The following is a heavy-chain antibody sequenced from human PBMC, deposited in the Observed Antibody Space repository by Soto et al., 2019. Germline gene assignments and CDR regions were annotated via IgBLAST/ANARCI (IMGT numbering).Heavy chain of an antibody. V-gene: IGHV3-33*08. CDR1: GFTFTSYD. J-gene: IGHJ6*02. CDR2: IWHDGSNK. Sequence: QVQLVESGGGVVHPGRSLRLSCAASGFTFTSYDMHWVRQAPGKGLEWVAVIWHDGSNKYYADSVKGRITISRDNSKNTVYLQMNSLRAEDTAIYYCAGVIFIPSYYGMDVWGQGTPVTVSS. D-gene: IGHD2-21*01. CDR3: AGVIFIPSYYGMDV.